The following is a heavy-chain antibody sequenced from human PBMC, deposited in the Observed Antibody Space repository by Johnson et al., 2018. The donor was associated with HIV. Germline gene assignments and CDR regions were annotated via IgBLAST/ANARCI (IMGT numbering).Heavy chain of an antibody. CDR2: INQDGSDK. V-gene: IGHV3-7*01. J-gene: IGHJ3*02. CDR1: GFTFSRYW. Sequence: VQLVESGGVVVQPGRPLRLSSAASGFTFSRYWIHWVRPAPGKVLVWVANINQDGSDKYYVDSVKGRFTISRDNAQNSLYLQMNRLRAEDTAVYYCGRESTGAGTAFDIWGQGTMVTVSS. D-gene: IGHD2-8*02. CDR3: GRESTGAGTAFDI.